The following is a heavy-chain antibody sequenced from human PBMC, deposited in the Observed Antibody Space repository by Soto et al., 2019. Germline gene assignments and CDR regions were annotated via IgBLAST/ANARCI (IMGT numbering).Heavy chain of an antibody. J-gene: IGHJ6*02. CDR2: INPSGGST. Sequence: GASVNGSCKASVYTFTIYHMQWVRRAPGQGLELMGIINPSGGSTSYAQKFQGRVTMTRDTSTSTVYMELSSLRSEDTAVYYCARDLASIVATIKMYYYYYGMDVWGQGTTVTVSS. V-gene: IGHV1-46*01. D-gene: IGHD5-12*01. CDR3: ARDLASIVATIKMYYYYYGMDV. CDR1: VYTFTIYH.